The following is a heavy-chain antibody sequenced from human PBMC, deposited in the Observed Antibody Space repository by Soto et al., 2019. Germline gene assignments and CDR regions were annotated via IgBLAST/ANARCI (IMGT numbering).Heavy chain of an antibody. D-gene: IGHD3-10*01. Sequence: SETLSLTCGVYGGSIRGYYWSWVRQSPGKGLEWIGDINDNGGTNYNPSLKSRVTTSLDTSKKQVSLMVSSVTAADTAVYYCARGRYSYETIYYKFYYSALDVWGQGTTVTVSS. V-gene: IGHV4-34*01. CDR3: ARGRYSYETIYYKFYYSALDV. CDR2: INDNGGT. J-gene: IGHJ6*02. CDR1: GGSIRGYY.